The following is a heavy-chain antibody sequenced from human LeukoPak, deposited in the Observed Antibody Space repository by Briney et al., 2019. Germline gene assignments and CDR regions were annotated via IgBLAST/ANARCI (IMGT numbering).Heavy chain of an antibody. J-gene: IGHJ4*02. V-gene: IGHV4-38-2*02. CDR2: IYHSGST. CDR1: GYSISSGYY. CDR3: ARDRLGWYVY. D-gene: IGHD6-19*01. Sequence: SETLSLTCTVSGYSISSGYYWGWIRQPPGKGLEWIGSIYHSGSTYYNPSLKSRVTISVDTSKNQFSLKLSSVTAADTAVYCARDRLGWYVYWGQGTLVTVSS.